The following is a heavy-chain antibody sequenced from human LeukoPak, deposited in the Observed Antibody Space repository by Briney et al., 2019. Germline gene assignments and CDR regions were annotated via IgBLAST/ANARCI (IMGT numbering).Heavy chain of an antibody. D-gene: IGHD3-10*01. J-gene: IGHJ6*03. V-gene: IGHV3-23*01. CDR3: AKGGYYYYYYYMDV. CDR2: ISGSGGST. Sequence: GGSLRLSCAASGFTFSSYAMSWVRQAPGKGLEWVSAISGSGGSTYYADSVKGRFTISRDNSKNTPYLQMNSLRAEDTAVYYCAKGGYYYYYYYMDVWGKGTTVTVSS. CDR1: GFTFSSYA.